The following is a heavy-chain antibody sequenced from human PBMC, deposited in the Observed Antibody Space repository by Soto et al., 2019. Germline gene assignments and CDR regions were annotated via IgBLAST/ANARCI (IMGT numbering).Heavy chain of an antibody. CDR3: AKYDSSSWLRPFDY. CDR2: MSGSGDST. J-gene: IGHJ4*02. Sequence: GGSLRLSCAASGFTFSSYAMSWVRQAPGKGLEWVSGMSGSGDSTYYADSVKGRFTISRDNSKNTLYLQMNSLRAEDTAVYYCAKYDSSSWLRPFDYWGQGTLVTVS. CDR1: GFTFSSYA. D-gene: IGHD6-13*01. V-gene: IGHV3-23*01.